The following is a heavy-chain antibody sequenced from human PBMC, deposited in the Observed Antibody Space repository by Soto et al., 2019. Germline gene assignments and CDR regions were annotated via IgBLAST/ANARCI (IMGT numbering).Heavy chain of an antibody. D-gene: IGHD4-17*01. CDR2: IYPGDSRT. CDR1: GYSFTTYW. Sequence: EVQLVQSGAEVKKPGESLKMSCKGSGYSFTTYWIAWVRQMPGKGLEWMGIIYPGDSRTTYSPSFQGQVIISADKSISTVYLQWSSLKASDTAMYYCARDLDYGSNSETFDRWGQGTMVTVSS. J-gene: IGHJ3*02. V-gene: IGHV5-51*03. CDR3: ARDLDYGSNSETFDR.